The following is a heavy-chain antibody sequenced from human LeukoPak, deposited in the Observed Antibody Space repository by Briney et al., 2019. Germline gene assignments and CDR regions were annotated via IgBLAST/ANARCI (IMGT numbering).Heavy chain of an antibody. V-gene: IGHV4-31*03. CDR2: IYYSGST. Sequence: SGTLSLTCTVSGGSISSGGYYWSWIRQHPGKGLEWIGYIYYSGSTYFNPSLKSRVTISVDTSKNQFSLKLSSVTAADTAVYYCASATSDYYGSGSYYKFPYYYYGMDVWGKGTTVTVSS. J-gene: IGHJ6*04. CDR3: ASATSDYYGSGSYYKFPYYYYGMDV. CDR1: GGSISSGGYY. D-gene: IGHD3-10*01.